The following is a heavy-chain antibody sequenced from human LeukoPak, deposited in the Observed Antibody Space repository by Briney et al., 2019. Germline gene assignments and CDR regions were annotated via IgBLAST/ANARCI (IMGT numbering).Heavy chain of an antibody. CDR2: MNPNSGNT. V-gene: IGHV1-8*01. J-gene: IGHJ4*02. Sequence: VASVKVSCKASGYTFTGYDINWVRQATGQGLEWMGWMNPNSGNTGYAQKFQGRVTMTRNTSISTAYMELSSLRSEDTAVYYCARGRTLAGGITVTTGYWGQGTLVTVSS. CDR1: GYTFTGYD. D-gene: IGHD4-17*01. CDR3: ARGRTLAGGITVTTGY.